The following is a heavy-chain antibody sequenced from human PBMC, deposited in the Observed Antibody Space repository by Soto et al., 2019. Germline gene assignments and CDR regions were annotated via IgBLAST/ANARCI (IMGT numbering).Heavy chain of an antibody. CDR3: ARDRDDYGSGNYYNRIDF. CDR2: IIPLFGTP. J-gene: IGHJ4*02. V-gene: IGHV1-69*01. CDR1: GGIFSTYA. Sequence: QVQLVQSGSEVKKPGSSVKVSCKASGGIFSTYAISWLRQAPWQWLEWMGVIIPLFGTPNYAQRFQGIVTIPADESTSTAYMELSRLRSEDTAVYYCARDRDDYGSGNYYNRIDFWGQGTLVTVSS. D-gene: IGHD3-10*01.